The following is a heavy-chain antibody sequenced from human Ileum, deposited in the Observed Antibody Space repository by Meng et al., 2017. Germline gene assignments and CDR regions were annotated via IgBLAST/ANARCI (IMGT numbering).Heavy chain of an antibody. CDR2: MGPAGTR. J-gene: IGHJ4*02. V-gene: IGHV4-4*02. CDR3: AHIFAS. Sequence: PGLVGLWGSQCHTHTVSGASLRSSGWWSRVRQTPGRGLEWIARMGPAGTRNYDQSRKCLVTMSGDKSNDHLSLMLTSATAADSAVYHCAHIFASWGQGTLVTVSS. CDR1: GASLRSSGW.